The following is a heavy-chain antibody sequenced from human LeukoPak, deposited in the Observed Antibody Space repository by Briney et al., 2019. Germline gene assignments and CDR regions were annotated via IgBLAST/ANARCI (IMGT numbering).Heavy chain of an antibody. CDR1: GFTVSSNY. CDR2: ICSGGRT. D-gene: IGHD3-22*01. J-gene: IGHJ4*02. V-gene: IGHV3-53*01. CDR3: AREPYYYDSSGYPVRPYYFDY. Sequence: PGGSVRLSCAASGFTVSSNYMSWVRQAPGKGLEWVSVICSGGRTYYADSVKGRFTISRDNSKNTLYLQMNSLRAEDTAVYYCAREPYYYDSSGYPVRPYYFDYWGQGTLVTVSS.